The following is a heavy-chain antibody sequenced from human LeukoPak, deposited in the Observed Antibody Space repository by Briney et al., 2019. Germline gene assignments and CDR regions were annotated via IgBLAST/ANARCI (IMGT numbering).Heavy chain of an antibody. CDR3: ATDRPTFYGSGSYSLYCDY. J-gene: IGHJ4*02. CDR1: GYTLTELS. V-gene: IGHV1-24*01. Sequence: ASVKVSCKVSGYTLTELSMHWVRQAPGKGLEWVGGFDPEGGETIYAQKFQGRVTMTEDTSTDTAYMELSSLRSEDTAVYYCATDRPTFYGSGSYSLYCDYWGQGTLVTVSS. CDR2: FDPEGGET. D-gene: IGHD3-10*01.